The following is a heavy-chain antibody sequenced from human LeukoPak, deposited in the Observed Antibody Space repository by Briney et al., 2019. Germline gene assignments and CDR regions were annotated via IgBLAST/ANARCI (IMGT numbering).Heavy chain of an antibody. CDR2: ISYDGSQK. V-gene: IGHV3-30*03. CDR3: ARASGYYYFDY. J-gene: IGHJ4*02. D-gene: IGHD5-12*01. Sequence: GGSLRLSCVASGFTLSSYGMHWVRQAPGKGLEWVALISYDGSQKYYADSVKGRFTVSRDNSKSLLYLQMDSLRAEDTAVYYCARASGYYYFDYWGQGTLVTVSS. CDR1: GFTLSSYG.